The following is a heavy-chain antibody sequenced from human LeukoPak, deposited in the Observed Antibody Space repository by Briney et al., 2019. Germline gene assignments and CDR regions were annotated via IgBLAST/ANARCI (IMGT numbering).Heavy chain of an antibody. CDR1: GFTFSNYW. D-gene: IGHD3-10*01. CDR3: AKGGSYYGSGSYYHY. J-gene: IGHJ4*02. CDR2: ISGSGGST. V-gene: IGHV3-23*01. Sequence: GGSLRLSCAASGFTFSNYWMHWVRQAPGKGLEWVSAISGSGGSTYYADSVKGRFTISRDNSKNTLYLQMNSLRAEDTAVYYCAKGGSYYGSGSYYHYWGQGTLVTVSS.